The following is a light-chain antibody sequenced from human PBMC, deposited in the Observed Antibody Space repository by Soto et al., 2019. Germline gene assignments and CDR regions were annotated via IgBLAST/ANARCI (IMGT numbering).Light chain of an antibody. J-gene: IGKJ1*01. CDR1: QSLSSGY. CDR2: AAS. CDR3: QQYDTSPRT. V-gene: IGKV3-20*01. Sequence: EIVLTQSPGTLSLSPGERATLSCRASQSLSSGYLAWYQQKPGQAPRILIYAASSRATGIPDWFSGSGSGTDFSLTINRLEPEDSAVYYCQQYDTSPRTFGQGTKVEI.